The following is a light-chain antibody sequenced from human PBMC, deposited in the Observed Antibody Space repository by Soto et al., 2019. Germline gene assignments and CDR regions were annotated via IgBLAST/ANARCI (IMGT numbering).Light chain of an antibody. V-gene: IGKV3-20*01. CDR2: DAS. CDR1: QNVANNY. J-gene: IGKJ4*01. Sequence: ESVLTQSPGTLSLSPGERATLSCRANQNVANNYLAWYQQKPGQAPRLLIYDASSRATGIPDRFSGSGSGTDFTLTISRLEPEDFAVYYCEQYGSTPLTFGGGTKVEI. CDR3: EQYGSTPLT.